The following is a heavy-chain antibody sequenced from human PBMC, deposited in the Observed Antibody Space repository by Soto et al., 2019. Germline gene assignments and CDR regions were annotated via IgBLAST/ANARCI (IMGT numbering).Heavy chain of an antibody. D-gene: IGHD5-12*01. CDR3: AKDRGDRLYDHFDY. V-gene: IGHV3-30-3*01. Sequence: GGSLRLSCAASGFTFSSYAMHWVRQAPGKGLEWVAVISYDGSNKYYADSVKGRFTISRDNSKNTLYLQMNSLRAEDTAVYYCAKDRGDRLYDHFDYWGQGTLVTVSS. CDR2: ISYDGSNK. J-gene: IGHJ4*02. CDR1: GFTFSSYA.